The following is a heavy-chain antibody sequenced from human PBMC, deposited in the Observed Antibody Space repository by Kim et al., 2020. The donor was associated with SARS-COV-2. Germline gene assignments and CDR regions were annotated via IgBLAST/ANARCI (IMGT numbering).Heavy chain of an antibody. D-gene: IGHD3-10*01. V-gene: IGHV3-30-3*01. Sequence: GGSLRLSCAASRFTFSSYAMHWVRQAPGKGLEWVAVISYNGSNEYYADSVKGRFTISRDNSKNTLYLQVNSLRPEDSAVYYCARDRGGPYHSPPGGQLEYWGQGTLVTVSS. CDR2: ISYNGSNE. J-gene: IGHJ4*02. CDR3: ARDRGGPYHSPPGGQLEY. CDR1: RFTFSSYA.